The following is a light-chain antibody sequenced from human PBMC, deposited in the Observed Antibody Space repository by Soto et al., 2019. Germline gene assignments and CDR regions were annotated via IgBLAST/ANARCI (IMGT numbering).Light chain of an antibody. Sequence: EIALTQSPGTLSLSPGERATLSCRASQSVTANYLAWYQQKPGQAPRLLIYAASIGATGIPDRFSGSGSGTDFTLTISTLEPEDSAVYYCLQYGIPLWTFGQGTKVEIK. CDR1: QSVTANY. J-gene: IGKJ1*01. CDR3: LQYGIPLWT. V-gene: IGKV3-20*01. CDR2: AAS.